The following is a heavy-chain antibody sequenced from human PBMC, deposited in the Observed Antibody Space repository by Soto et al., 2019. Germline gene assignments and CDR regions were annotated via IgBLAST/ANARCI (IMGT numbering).Heavy chain of an antibody. Sequence: GASVKVSCKASGYTFTSYGISWVRQAPGQGLEWMGWISAYNGNTNYAQKLQGRVTMTTDTSTSTAYMELRSLRSDDTAVYYCARAGPVTTPRVPKDYWGQGTLVTVSS. CDR1: GYTFTSYG. V-gene: IGHV1-18*01. CDR3: ARAGPVTTPRVPKDY. CDR2: ISAYNGNT. J-gene: IGHJ4*02. D-gene: IGHD4-17*01.